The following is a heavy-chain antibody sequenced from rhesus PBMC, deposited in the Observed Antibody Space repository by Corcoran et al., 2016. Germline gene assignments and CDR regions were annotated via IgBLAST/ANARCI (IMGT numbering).Heavy chain of an antibody. V-gene: IGHV4-160*01. CDR2: IYGGSVST. CDR3: ARYSLQLTTIQEGFWGD. Sequence: TLSLTCVVSGDSISSNYWTWIRQSPAKGLEWIGFIYGGSVSTAYNPSLKSRVTISIDKSKNQFSLKLKSVTAADTAVYYCARYSLQLTTIQEGFWGDWGQGGLVTVSS. D-gene: IGHD4-23*01. J-gene: IGHJ4*01. CDR1: GDSISSNY.